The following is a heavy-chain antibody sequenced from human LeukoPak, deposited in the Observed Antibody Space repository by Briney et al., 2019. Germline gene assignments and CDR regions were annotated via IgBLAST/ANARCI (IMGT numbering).Heavy chain of an antibody. CDR3: ARAPREWLLGYYFDY. V-gene: IGHV3-7*01. CDR1: GFTFSSYW. Sequence: GGSLRLSCIASGFTFSSYWMSWVRQAPGKGLEWVANIEQDGSEEYYVDSVKGRFTISRDNAKNSLYLQMNSLRAEDTAVYYCARAPREWLLGYYFDYWGQGTLVTVSS. CDR2: IEQDGSEE. D-gene: IGHD3-3*01. J-gene: IGHJ4*02.